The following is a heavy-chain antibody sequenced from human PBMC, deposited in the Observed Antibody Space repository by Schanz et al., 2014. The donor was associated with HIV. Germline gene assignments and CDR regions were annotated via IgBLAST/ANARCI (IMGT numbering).Heavy chain of an antibody. V-gene: IGHV4-34*01. D-gene: IGHD3-9*01. J-gene: IGHJ4*02. CDR1: GESFSGYY. CDR2: IDHSGST. Sequence: QVRLQQWGAGLLKPSGTLSLTSAVYGESFSGYYWTWIRQPPGKGLEWIGEIDHSGSTNYNPSLKRRVPVPVDTSKNHFSLKMSPVTAADTAVYYCARAERAGGHDILTGYYPHYYFEYWGQGTLVTVSS. CDR3: ARAERAGGHDILTGYYPHYYFEY.